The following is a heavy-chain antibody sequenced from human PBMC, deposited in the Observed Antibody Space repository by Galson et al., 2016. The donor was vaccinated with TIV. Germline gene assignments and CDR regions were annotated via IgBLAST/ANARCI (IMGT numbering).Heavy chain of an antibody. CDR3: AKLWPIYSSAKYYFDF. CDR1: GFTFSRYA. Sequence: SLRLSCAVSGFTFSRYAMSWVRQAPGKGLEWVSTIIDSGTATYYADPVKGRFIISRDNSKNTLSLQMNSLTADDTSVYYCAKLWPIYSSAKYYFDFCGQGTLVTVSS. CDR2: IIDSGTAT. V-gene: IGHV3-23*01. J-gene: IGHJ4*02. D-gene: IGHD2-15*01.